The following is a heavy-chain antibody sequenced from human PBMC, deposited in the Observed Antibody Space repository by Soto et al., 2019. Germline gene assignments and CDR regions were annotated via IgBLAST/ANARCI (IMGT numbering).Heavy chain of an antibody. CDR3: AKGHNNGWSYFDC. D-gene: IGHD6-19*01. Sequence: QVQLVESGGGVDQPGRSLRLSCAASGFTYSNYGMHWVRQAPGTGLEWVAVISYDGSNKYYADSVKGRFTISRDNSKNTLYMQMNSLRTEDTAVYYCAKGHNNGWSYFDCWGQGTLVTVSS. CDR2: ISYDGSNK. CDR1: GFTYSNYG. V-gene: IGHV3-30*18. J-gene: IGHJ4*02.